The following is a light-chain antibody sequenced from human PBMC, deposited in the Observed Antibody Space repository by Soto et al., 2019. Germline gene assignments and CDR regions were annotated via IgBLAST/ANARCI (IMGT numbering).Light chain of an antibody. CDR1: SSDVGGYKY. Sequence: QSVLTQPASVSGSTGQSITISCTGSSSDVGGYKYVSWYQHHPGKAPKLMIYDVRNRPTGVSNRFSGSKSGNTASLTISGLQAQDEADYYCSSYTSSTTRRLFGGGTKLTVL. CDR2: DVR. V-gene: IGLV2-14*03. CDR3: SSYTSSTTRRL. J-gene: IGLJ2*01.